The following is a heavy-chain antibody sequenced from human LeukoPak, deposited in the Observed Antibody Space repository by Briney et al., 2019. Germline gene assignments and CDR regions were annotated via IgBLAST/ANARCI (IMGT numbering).Heavy chain of an antibody. V-gene: IGHV1-18*01. CDR1: GYTFTSYG. Sequence: ASVKVSCKASGYTFTSYGINWVRQAPGQGLEWMGWISAYNGNTNYAQKLQGRVTMTTDTSTSTAYMELRSLRSDDTAVYYCARDLDGYNYSDEYFQHWGQGTLVTVSS. CDR2: ISAYNGNT. CDR3: ARDLDGYNYSDEYFQH. D-gene: IGHD5-24*01. J-gene: IGHJ1*01.